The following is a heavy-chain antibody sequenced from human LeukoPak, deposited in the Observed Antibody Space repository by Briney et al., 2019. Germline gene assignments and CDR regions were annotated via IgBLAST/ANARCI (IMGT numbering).Heavy chain of an antibody. D-gene: IGHD2-15*01. V-gene: IGHV3-23*01. CDR2: ISGSGGST. Sequence: GGSLRLSCAASGFTFSSYAMSWVRQAPGKGLEWVSAISGSGGSTYYADSVKGRFTISRDSSKNTLYLQMNSLRAEDTAVYYCAKFPRVAATPNYYFDYWGQGTLVTVSS. J-gene: IGHJ4*02. CDR1: GFTFSSYA. CDR3: AKFPRVAATPNYYFDY.